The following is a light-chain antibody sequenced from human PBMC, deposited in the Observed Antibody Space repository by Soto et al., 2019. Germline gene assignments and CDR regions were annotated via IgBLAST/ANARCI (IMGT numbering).Light chain of an antibody. V-gene: IGKV2-24*01. J-gene: IGKJ1*01. CDR2: QVS. Sequence: DIVLTPTPLSSPVTLGQPASISCRSSQSLVYSDGNTYLSWLQQRPGQPPRLLIYQVSNRFSGVPDRFSGSGAGTYFTLKISRVEAEDVGVYYCVQFSNFPRTFGQGTKVEI. CDR1: QSLVYSDGNTY. CDR3: VQFSNFPRT.